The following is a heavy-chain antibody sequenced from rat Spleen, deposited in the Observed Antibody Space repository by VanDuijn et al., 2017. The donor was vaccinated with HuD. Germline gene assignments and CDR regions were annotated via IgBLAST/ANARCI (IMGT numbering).Heavy chain of an antibody. Sequence: EVQLVESGGGLVQPGRSMSLSCAASGFIFSNYYMVWVRQAPTKGLEWVASITTGGAITSYRDSVKGRFTISRDNAKSTLYLQMNSLRSEDTATYYCARQNNYFDYWGQGVMVTVSS. V-gene: IGHV5-25*01. CDR1: GFIFSNYY. CDR2: ITTGGAIT. CDR3: ARQNNYFDY. J-gene: IGHJ2*01.